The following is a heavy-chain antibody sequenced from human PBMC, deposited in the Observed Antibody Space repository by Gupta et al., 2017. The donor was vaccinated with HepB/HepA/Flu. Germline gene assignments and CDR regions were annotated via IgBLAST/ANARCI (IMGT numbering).Heavy chain of an antibody. Sequence: EVQLVESGGGLVKPGVSLRLSCAASVFTFTSHSMKWVRQAPGKGLQWVSSITYDSSYIYYADSGKGRFTISRDNAKNSLYLQMNSLRAADTAVYYCVRDTAGGASITDRGSDYWGQGTLVTVSS. CDR2: ITYDSSYI. V-gene: IGHV3-21*01. J-gene: IGHJ4*02. CDR3: VRDTAGGASITDRGSDY. CDR1: VFTFTSHS. D-gene: IGHD6-6*01.